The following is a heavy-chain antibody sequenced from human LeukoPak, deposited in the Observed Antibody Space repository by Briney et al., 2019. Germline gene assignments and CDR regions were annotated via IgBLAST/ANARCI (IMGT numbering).Heavy chain of an antibody. V-gene: IGHV1-18*01. CDR3: ARDAGGDYYDSSGSFDY. D-gene: IGHD3-22*01. Sequence: ASVKVSCKASGYTFTSYGISWVRQAPGQGLEWMGCISAYNGNTNYAQKLQGRVTMTTDTSTSTAYMELRSLRSDDTAVYYCARDAGGDYYDSSGSFDYWGQGTLVTVSS. CDR2: ISAYNGNT. CDR1: GYTFTSYG. J-gene: IGHJ4*02.